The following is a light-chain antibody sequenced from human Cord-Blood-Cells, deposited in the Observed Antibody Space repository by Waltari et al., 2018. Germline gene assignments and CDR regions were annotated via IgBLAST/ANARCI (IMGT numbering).Light chain of an antibody. J-gene: IGKJ4*01. CDR1: QSLLHSNGYNY. Sequence: DIVMTQSPLSLPVTPGEPASISCRSSQSLLHSNGYNYLDWYLQKPGQSPQLLIYLGSNRASGGPDRFSGRGSGQNFKIKIKRVEAGDVGVYYCKQALQTPLTFGGGTKVEIK. V-gene: IGKV2-28*01. CDR2: LGS. CDR3: KQALQTPLT.